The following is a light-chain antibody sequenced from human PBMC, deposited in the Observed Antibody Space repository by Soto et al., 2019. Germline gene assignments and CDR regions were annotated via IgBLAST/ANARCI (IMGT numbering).Light chain of an antibody. V-gene: IGKV1-5*01. J-gene: IGKJ1*01. CDR1: HTISSW. CDR2: DAS. Sequence: QLTYPPSALSSSLGDRFTHTCPASHTISSWLAWYQQKPGKAPKLMIYDASSLGSGVPSRFSGSGSGTEFTLTISSLQPDDIATYYCHQYNRYSTFGQGTKV. CDR3: HQYNRYST.